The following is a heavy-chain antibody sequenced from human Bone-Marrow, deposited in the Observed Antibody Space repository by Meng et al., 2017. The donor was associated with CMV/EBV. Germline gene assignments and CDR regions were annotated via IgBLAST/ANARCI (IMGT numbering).Heavy chain of an antibody. D-gene: IGHD2-2*01. CDR2: IIPILGIA. J-gene: IGHJ5*02. V-gene: IGHV1-69*04. Sequence: SVKVSCKASGGTFSSYAISWVRQAPGQGLEWMGRIIPILGIANYAQKFQGRVTITADKSTSTAYMELSSLRSEDTAVYYCAKGSWAVVPAASRYDPWGQGTLVTVSS. CDR3: AKGSWAVVPAASRYDP. CDR1: GGTFSSYA.